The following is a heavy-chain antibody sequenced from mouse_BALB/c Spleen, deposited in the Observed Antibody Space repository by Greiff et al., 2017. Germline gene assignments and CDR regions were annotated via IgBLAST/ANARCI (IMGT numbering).Heavy chain of an antibody. V-gene: IGHV1S137*01. CDR1: GYTFTDYA. CDR2: ISTYYGDA. J-gene: IGHJ2*01. CDR3: ARGGGYGNYVLDY. Sequence: QVHVKQSGAELVRPGVSVKISCKGSGYTFTDYAMHWVKQSHAKSLEWIGVISTYYGDASYNQKFKGKATMTVDKSSSTAYMELARLTSEDSAIYYCARGGGYGNYVLDYWGQGTTLTVSS. D-gene: IGHD2-1*01.